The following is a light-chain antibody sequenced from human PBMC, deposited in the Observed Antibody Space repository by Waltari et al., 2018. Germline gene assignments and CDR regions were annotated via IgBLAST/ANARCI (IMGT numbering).Light chain of an antibody. CDR2: KAS. CDR3: QQYTSFSLS. J-gene: IGKJ4*01. CDR1: QSISSW. V-gene: IGKV1-5*03. Sequence: IQLTQSPFSLTPCLESSDTFTCRTSQSISSWLAWYQQKPGKAPKHLSFKASTLESGVPSRFSGSGSGTEFTLTISSLQPDDFATYCCQQYTSFSLSFGGGTTVEIK.